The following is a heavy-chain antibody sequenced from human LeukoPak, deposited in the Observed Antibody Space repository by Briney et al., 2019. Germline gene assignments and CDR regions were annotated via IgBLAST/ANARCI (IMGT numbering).Heavy chain of an antibody. Sequence: GSLRLSCAASGFTFSSYAMSWVRQAPGKGLEWVSTISGDTGTTYFADSVKGRFTISRDNSKNTLYLQMNSLRAEDTAVYYCAKVGSSTWYMYYFDYWGQGALVTVSS. CDR1: GFTFSSYA. CDR2: ISGDTGTT. J-gene: IGHJ4*02. D-gene: IGHD6-13*01. CDR3: AKVGSSTWYMYYFDY. V-gene: IGHV3-23*01.